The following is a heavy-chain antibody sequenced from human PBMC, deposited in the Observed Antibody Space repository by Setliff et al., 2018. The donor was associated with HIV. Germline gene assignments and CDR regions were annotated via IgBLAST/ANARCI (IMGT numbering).Heavy chain of an antibody. J-gene: IGHJ4*02. CDR2: IYSTGST. Sequence: SETLSLTCTVSGPSSNIHYWSWIRQSPGKAFEWIGYIYSTGSTNYNPSLQSRVTISMVASRNQFSLKVTSVTAADTAAYYCAKGAGFYGDYTFDHWGQGRQVTVSS. D-gene: IGHD4-17*01. CDR3: AKGAGFYGDYTFDH. V-gene: IGHV4-59*11. CDR1: GPSSNIHY.